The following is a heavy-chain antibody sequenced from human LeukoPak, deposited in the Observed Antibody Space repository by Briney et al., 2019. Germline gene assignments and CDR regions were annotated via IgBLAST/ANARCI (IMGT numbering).Heavy chain of an antibody. J-gene: IGHJ4*02. CDR3: ARGSGYSSSWYPYFDY. D-gene: IGHD6-13*01. V-gene: IGHV3-48*04. CDR1: GFTFSSYN. CDR2: ISSSSSTI. Sequence: PGGSLRLSCAASGFTFSSYNMNWVRQAPGKGLEWVSYISSSSSTIYYADSVKGRFTISRDNAKNSLYLQMNSLRAEDTAVYYCARGSGYSSSWYPYFDYWGQGTLVTVSS.